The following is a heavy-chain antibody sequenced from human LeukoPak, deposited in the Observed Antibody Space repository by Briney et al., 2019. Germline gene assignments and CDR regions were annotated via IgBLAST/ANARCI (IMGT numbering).Heavy chain of an antibody. V-gene: IGHV3-48*03. Sequence: GGSLRLSCAASGFTLSSSEMHWVRQAPGKGLEWLSYISTSGGTIYSADSVRGRFTISRDNAKNSLYLQLNTLRVEDTAVYYCARDQGNSGYDLAFDYWGQGTLVTVSS. CDR2: ISTSGGTI. CDR3: ARDQGNSGYDLAFDY. CDR1: GFTLSSSE. D-gene: IGHD5-12*01. J-gene: IGHJ4*02.